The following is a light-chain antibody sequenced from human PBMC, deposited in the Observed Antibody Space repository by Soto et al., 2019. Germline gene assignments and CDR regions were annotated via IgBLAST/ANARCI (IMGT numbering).Light chain of an antibody. CDR3: QQYNNWLYT. V-gene: IGKV3-15*01. J-gene: IGKJ2*01. CDR1: QSVSSN. CDR2: GAS. Sequence: EIVMTQSPATLSVSPGERATLSCRASQSVSSNLAWYQQKPGQAPRLLIYGASTRATGIPARFSGSGSGTEFTLPISSLQSEDFAVYYCQQYNNWLYTFGQGTKLEIK.